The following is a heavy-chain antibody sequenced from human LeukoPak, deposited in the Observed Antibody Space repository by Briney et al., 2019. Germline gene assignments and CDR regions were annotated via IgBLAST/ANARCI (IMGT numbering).Heavy chain of an antibody. CDR3: ARDPTAYCSGGSCYSGALDY. CDR2: INPNSGGT. D-gene: IGHD2-15*01. CDR1: GYTFTGYY. Sequence: ASVRVSCKASGYTFTGYYMHWVRQAPGQGLEWMGRINPNSGGTNYAQKFQGRVTMTRDTSISTAYMELSRLRSDDTAVYYCARDPTAYCSGGSCYSGALDYWGQGTLVTVSS. V-gene: IGHV1-2*06. J-gene: IGHJ4*02.